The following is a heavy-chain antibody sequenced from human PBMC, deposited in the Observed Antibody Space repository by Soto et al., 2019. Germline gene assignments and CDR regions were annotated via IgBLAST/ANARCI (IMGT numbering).Heavy chain of an antibody. J-gene: IGHJ5*02. CDR3: ATDIVVVVAGRTGWFDP. D-gene: IGHD2-15*01. Sequence: QVQLVESGGGVVQPGRSLRLSCAASGFTFSSYGMHWVRQAPGKGLEWVAVIWYDGSNKYYADSVKGRFTISRDNSKNTLYLQMNSLRAEDTAVYYCATDIVVVVAGRTGWFDPWGQGTLVTVSS. CDR2: IWYDGSNK. CDR1: GFTFSSYG. V-gene: IGHV3-33*01.